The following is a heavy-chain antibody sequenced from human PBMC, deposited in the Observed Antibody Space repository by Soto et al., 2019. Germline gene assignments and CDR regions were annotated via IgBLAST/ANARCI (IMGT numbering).Heavy chain of an antibody. D-gene: IGHD5-12*01. Sequence: PSETLSLTCSVSGGAISNYHWTWIRQPPGKGLEWIGYIDYSGNTNYNPSLKSRLTISMDTSKSQFSLKLSSVTAADTAVYYCARSLYSFGPGVLDYWGQGILVTVSS. V-gene: IGHV4-59*01. CDR2: IDYSGNT. CDR1: GGAISNYH. CDR3: ARSLYSFGPGVLDY. J-gene: IGHJ4*02.